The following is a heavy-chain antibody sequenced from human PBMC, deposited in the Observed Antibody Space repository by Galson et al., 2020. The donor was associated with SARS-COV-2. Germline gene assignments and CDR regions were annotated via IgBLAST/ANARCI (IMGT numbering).Heavy chain of an antibody. CDR3: AKSSPSRREVMSGSGWEYYFDT. Sequence: GGSLRLSCEASGFGFAAYAMAWVRQAPGKGLEWVSSVGASGDVTLYADSVKGRFTISRDNSKSTVHLQLDSPRVEDTALYYCAKSSPSRREVMSGSGWEYYFDTWGQGVVVTVSS. V-gene: IGHV3-23*01. CDR1: GFGFAAYA. D-gene: IGHD6-19*01. CDR2: VGASGDVT. J-gene: IGHJ4*02.